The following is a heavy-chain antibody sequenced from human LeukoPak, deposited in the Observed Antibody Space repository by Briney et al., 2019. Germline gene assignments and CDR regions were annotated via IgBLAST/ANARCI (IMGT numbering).Heavy chain of an antibody. CDR2: ISSSSSYI. CDR3: ARFRGYYDSSGKDY. J-gene: IGHJ4*02. CDR1: GFTFSSYS. D-gene: IGHD3-22*01. Sequence: GGSLRLSCAASGFTFSSYSMNWVRQAPGKGLEWVSSISSSSSYIYYADSVKGRFTISRDNAKNSLYLQMNSLRAEDTAVYYCARFRGYYDSSGKDYWGQGTLVTVSS. V-gene: IGHV3-21*01.